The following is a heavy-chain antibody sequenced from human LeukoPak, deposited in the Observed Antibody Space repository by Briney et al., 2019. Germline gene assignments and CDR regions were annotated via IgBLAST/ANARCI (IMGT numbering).Heavy chain of an antibody. J-gene: IGHJ4*02. Sequence: PGGSLRLSCAASGFTFSSYAMSWVRQAPGKGLEWVSAISGSGGSTYYADSVKGRFTIPRDNSKNTLYLQMNSLRAEDTAVYYCAGSVATMTNFDYWGQGTLVTVSS. CDR2: ISGSGGST. CDR1: GFTFSSYA. V-gene: IGHV3-23*01. D-gene: IGHD5-12*01. CDR3: AGSVATMTNFDY.